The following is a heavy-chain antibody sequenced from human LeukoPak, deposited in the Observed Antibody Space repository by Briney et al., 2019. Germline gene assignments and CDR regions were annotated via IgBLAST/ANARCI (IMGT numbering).Heavy chain of an antibody. V-gene: IGHV3-11*06. CDR1: GFSFSDYY. CDR2: INSRSSYT. J-gene: IGHJ4*02. CDR3: AREAWGTVTDY. D-gene: IGHD4-17*01. Sequence: GGCLRLSCAASGFSFSDYYMSWIRQAPGKGLEWVSYINSRSSYTNYADSVKGRFTISRDNAKNSLYLQMNSLRAEDTAVYHCAREAWGTVTDYWGLGTLVSVSS.